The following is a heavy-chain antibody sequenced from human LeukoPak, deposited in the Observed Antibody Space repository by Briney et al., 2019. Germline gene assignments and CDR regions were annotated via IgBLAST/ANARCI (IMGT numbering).Heavy chain of an antibody. CDR2: INHSGST. CDR3: ARVHYLGYCSCTSCYGNSIDY. CDR1: GGSFSGYY. V-gene: IGHV4-34*01. J-gene: IGHJ4*02. D-gene: IGHD2-2*01. Sequence: SETLSLTCAVYGGSFSGYYWSWSRQPPGKGLEWIGEINHSGSTNYNPSLKSRVTISVDTSKNQFSLKLSSVTAADTAVYYCARVHYLGYCSCTSCYGNSIDYWGQGTLVTVSS.